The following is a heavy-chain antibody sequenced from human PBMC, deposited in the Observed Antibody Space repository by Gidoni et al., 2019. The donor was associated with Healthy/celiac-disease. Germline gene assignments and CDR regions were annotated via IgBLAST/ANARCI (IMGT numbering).Heavy chain of an antibody. V-gene: IGHV3-23*01. CDR2: ISGSGGSK. Sequence: EVQLLESGGGLVQPGGSLRLSRAASGFPFSSSALSLVRQAPGKGLEWVSAISGSGGSKYYADSVKGRFTISRDNSKNTLYLQMNSLRAEDTAVYYCANPPGTTVTANYPYYYYGMDVWGQGTTVTVSS. CDR1: GFPFSSSA. D-gene: IGHD4-4*01. J-gene: IGHJ6*02. CDR3: ANPPGTTVTANYPYYYYGMDV.